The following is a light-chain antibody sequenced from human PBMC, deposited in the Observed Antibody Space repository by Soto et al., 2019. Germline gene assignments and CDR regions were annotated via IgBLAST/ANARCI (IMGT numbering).Light chain of an antibody. CDR1: FNDIGGYNY. CDR2: EVY. CDR3: SSYVGSNNLV. Sequence: QSALTQPPSASGSPGQSGTISCTGTFNDIGGYNYVSWYQQRPGKAPKVIIYEVYKRPSGVPDRFSGSKSGTTASLTVSGLQADDEADYYCSSYVGSNNLVFGGGTKLTVL. V-gene: IGLV2-8*01. J-gene: IGLJ3*02.